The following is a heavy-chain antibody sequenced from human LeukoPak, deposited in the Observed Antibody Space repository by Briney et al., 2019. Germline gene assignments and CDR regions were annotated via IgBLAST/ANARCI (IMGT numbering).Heavy chain of an antibody. V-gene: IGHV4-34*01. J-gene: IGHJ5*01. Sequence: SETLSLTCAVYGGSFSGYYWSWIRQPPGKGLEWIGEINHSGSTNYNPSLKSRVTISVDTSKNQFSLKLSSVTAADTAVYYCARMYSSSWYGWFDSWGQGTLVTVSS. D-gene: IGHD6-13*01. CDR2: INHSGST. CDR3: ARMYSSSWYGWFDS. CDR1: GGSFSGYY.